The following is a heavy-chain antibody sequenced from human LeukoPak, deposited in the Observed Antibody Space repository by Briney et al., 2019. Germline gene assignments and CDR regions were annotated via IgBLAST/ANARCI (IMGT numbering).Heavy chain of an antibody. Sequence: GGSLRLSCAASGFTFRSHAFHWVRPAPGKGLEWVAFISWDGNIQYYAESVKGRFTLSRDNSKNTVYLQMNSLRFEDTAVYHCARDYSGWYVFDYWGQGTLVAVSP. V-gene: IGHV3-30*04. J-gene: IGHJ4*02. CDR2: ISWDGNIQ. CDR1: GFTFRSHA. CDR3: ARDYSGWYVFDY. D-gene: IGHD6-19*01.